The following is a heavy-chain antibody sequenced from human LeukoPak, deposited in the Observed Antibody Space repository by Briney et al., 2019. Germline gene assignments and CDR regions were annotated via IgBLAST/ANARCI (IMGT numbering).Heavy chain of an antibody. J-gene: IGHJ5*02. D-gene: IGHD3-9*01. V-gene: IGHV4-61*01. CDR2: IYFSGST. Sequence: PSETLSLTCTVSGGSISSSSYYWSWIRQPPGKGLEWIGYIYFSGSTNYNPSLKSRVTISVDTSKNQFSLKLSSVTAADTAVYYCARAIYDILTGYKFDPWGQGTLVTVSS. CDR3: ARAIYDILTGYKFDP. CDR1: GGSISSSSYY.